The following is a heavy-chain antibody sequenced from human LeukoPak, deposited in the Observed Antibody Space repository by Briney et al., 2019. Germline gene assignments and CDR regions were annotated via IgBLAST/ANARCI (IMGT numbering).Heavy chain of an antibody. CDR2: PNAATGNT. J-gene: IGHJ6*02. D-gene: IGHD3-16*01. CDR3: ARDGPGGDYYYYGMDV. CDR1: GYTFTRNA. V-gene: IGHV1-3*01. Sequence: ASVKVSCKASGYTFTRNAMHWVRQAPGQRLEWMGWPNAATGNTKYSQNFQGRVTITRDTSASTAYMELSSLRSEDTAVYYCARDGPGGDYYYYGMDVWGQGTTVTVSS.